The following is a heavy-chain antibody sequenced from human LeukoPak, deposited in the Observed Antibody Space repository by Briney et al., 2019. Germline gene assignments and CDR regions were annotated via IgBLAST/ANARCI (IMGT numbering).Heavy chain of an antibody. CDR2: ISYEGSNK. Sequence: GGSLRLSCAASGFSFINYAMYWVRQAPGKGLEWVAVISYEGSNKYYADSVKGRFTISRDNSKNTLYLQMNSLRAEDTAVYYCARRPSPFDSSGYYHLVDWGQGTLVTVSS. D-gene: IGHD3-22*01. J-gene: IGHJ4*02. CDR1: GFSFINYA. V-gene: IGHV3-30*04. CDR3: ARRPSPFDSSGYYHLVD.